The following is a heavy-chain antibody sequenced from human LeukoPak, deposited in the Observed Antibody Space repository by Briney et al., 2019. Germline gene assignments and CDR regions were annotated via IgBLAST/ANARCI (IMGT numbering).Heavy chain of an antibody. CDR1: GFTFSSYA. CDR3: AGHIVVVPAAFDY. D-gene: IGHD2-2*01. V-gene: IGHV3-23*01. Sequence: PGGSLRLSCAASGFTFSSYAVSWVRQAPGKGLAWVSAISDSGGSTQYADSVKGRFIISRDNSKNTLYLQMNSLRVEDTAVYYCAGHIVVVPAAFDYWGQGTLVTVSS. J-gene: IGHJ4*02. CDR2: ISDSGGST.